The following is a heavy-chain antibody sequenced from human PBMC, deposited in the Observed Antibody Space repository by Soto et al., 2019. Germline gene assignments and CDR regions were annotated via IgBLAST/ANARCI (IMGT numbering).Heavy chain of an antibody. J-gene: IGHJ4*02. Sequence: SETLSLTWTVSGDSNSSYYWSWIRQPPGKGLEWIGYISYSGSTTYNPSLKSRLSISLHTSKNQFSMTLDSVTAADTAVYYCGRARNFLTGYYKGGFYYFDYWGQGTLVTVSS. V-gene: IGHV4-59*01. CDR3: GRARNFLTGYYKGGFYYFDY. D-gene: IGHD3-9*01. CDR1: GDSNSSYY. CDR2: ISYSGST.